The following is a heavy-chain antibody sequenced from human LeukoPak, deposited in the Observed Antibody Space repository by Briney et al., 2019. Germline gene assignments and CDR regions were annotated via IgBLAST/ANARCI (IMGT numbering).Heavy chain of an antibody. CDR1: DDSHRNYY. CDR3: ARQPPRYYYDSSSYRSHFDY. J-gene: IGHJ4*02. V-gene: IGHV4-34*01. Sequence: SETLSLTCTVYDDSHRNYYWTWIRQPPGKGLEWIGEINHFGRTNYSPSLKSRLTMSVGASRNQFSLTLTSVTAADTAVYYCARQPPRYYYDSSSYRSHFDYWGQGTLVTVSS. D-gene: IGHD3-22*01. CDR2: INHFGRT.